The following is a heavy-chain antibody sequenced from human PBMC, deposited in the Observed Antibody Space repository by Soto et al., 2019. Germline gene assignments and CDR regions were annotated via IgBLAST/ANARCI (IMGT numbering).Heavy chain of an antibody. V-gene: IGHV1-3*01. Sequence: QVQLVQSGAEVKKPGASVKVSCKASGYTFTSYAMHWVRQAPGQRLEWMGWINAGNGNTKYSRKFQGRVTITRDTSASTAYMELSSLRSEDTAVYYCARGVVDTAMVFDYWGQGTLVTVSS. CDR2: INAGNGNT. CDR1: GYTFTSYA. J-gene: IGHJ4*02. CDR3: ARGVVDTAMVFDY. D-gene: IGHD5-18*01.